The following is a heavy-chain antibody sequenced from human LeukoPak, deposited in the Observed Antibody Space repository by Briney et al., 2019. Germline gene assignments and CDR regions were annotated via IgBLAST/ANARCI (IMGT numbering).Heavy chain of an antibody. CDR2: ISGSGGST. Sequence: GGSLRLSCAASGFTFSSYAMSWVRQAPGKGLEWVSAISGSGGSTYHADSVKGRFTISRDNSKNTLYLQMNSLRAEDTAVYYCAKREMYDILTGYYFGMDVWGEGTTVTVSS. D-gene: IGHD3-9*01. CDR1: GFTFSSYA. V-gene: IGHV3-23*01. CDR3: AKREMYDILTGYYFGMDV. J-gene: IGHJ6*04.